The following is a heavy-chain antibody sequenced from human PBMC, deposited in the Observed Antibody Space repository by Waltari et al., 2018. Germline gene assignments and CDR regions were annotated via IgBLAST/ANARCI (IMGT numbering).Heavy chain of an antibody. CDR2: IKQDGSEK. J-gene: IGHJ6*02. Sequence: EVQLVESGGGLVQPGGSLRLSCAASGFTFSSSWMSWVRQAPGKGLEWVANIKQDGSEKYYVDSVKGRFTISRDNAKNSLYLQMNSLRAEDTAVYYCARSMNYYDGGMDVWGQGTTVTVSS. CDR1: GFTFSSSW. D-gene: IGHD3-22*01. CDR3: ARSMNYYDGGMDV. V-gene: IGHV3-7*01.